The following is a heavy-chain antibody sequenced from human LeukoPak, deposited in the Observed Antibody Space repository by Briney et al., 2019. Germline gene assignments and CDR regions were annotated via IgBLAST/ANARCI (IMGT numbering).Heavy chain of an antibody. J-gene: IGHJ4*02. V-gene: IGHV3-74*01. CDR2: IKDDGSHT. CDR3: ARGSGIITGIDE. CDR1: GFTFSSHW. D-gene: IGHD6-25*01. Sequence: GGSLRLSCAASGFTFSSHWMHWVRQAPGKGLVWVSRIKDDGSHTNYADSVKGRFTISRDNAKNTLSLQMNSLRAEDTAVYYCARGSGIITGIDEWGQGPLVTVAS.